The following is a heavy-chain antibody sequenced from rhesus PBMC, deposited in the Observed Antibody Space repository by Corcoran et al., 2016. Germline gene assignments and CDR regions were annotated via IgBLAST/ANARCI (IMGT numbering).Heavy chain of an antibody. Sequence: QVQLQESGPGLVKPLETLSLTCAVSGGSISGNYWSWIRQPPGKGREWIGYIYGSGSSTQYNPSPKSRVTLSVNTSKNRFSLNLNSVTAADTAVYYCAKRGGYFDLWGPGTPITISS. V-gene: IGHV4S11*01. J-gene: IGHJ2*01. CDR3: AKRGGYFDL. CDR2: IYGSGSST. CDR1: GGSISGNY. D-gene: IGHD5-42*01.